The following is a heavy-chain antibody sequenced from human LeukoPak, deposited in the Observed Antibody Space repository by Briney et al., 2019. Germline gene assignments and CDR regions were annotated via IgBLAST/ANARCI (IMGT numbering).Heavy chain of an antibody. D-gene: IGHD2-21*02. CDR2: IYPGDSDT. V-gene: IGHV5-51*01. Sequence: GESLKISCKGSGYSLTSYWIGWVRQMPGKGLEWMGIIYPGDSDTRYSPSFQGQVTISADKSISTAYLQWSSLKASDTAMYYCARSTPKSPVTASRHFDLWGRGTLVTVSS. CDR3: ARSTPKSPVTASRHFDL. CDR1: GYSLTSYW. J-gene: IGHJ2*01.